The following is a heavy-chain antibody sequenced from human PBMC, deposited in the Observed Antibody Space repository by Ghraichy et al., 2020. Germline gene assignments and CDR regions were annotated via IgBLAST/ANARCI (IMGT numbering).Heavy chain of an antibody. CDR3: AREWPIPLYSYGSRGWYFDL. Sequence: GGSLRLSCAASGFTFSSYSMNWVRQAPGKGLEWVSSISSSSSYIYYADSVKGRFTISRDNAKNSLYLQMNSLRAEDTAVYYCAREWPIPLYSYGSRGWYFDLWGRGTLVTVSS. D-gene: IGHD5-18*01. V-gene: IGHV3-21*01. CDR2: ISSSSSYI. J-gene: IGHJ2*01. CDR1: GFTFSSYS.